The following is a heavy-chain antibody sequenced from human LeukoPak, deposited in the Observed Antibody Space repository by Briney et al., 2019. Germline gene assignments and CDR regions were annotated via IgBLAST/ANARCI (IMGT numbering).Heavy chain of an antibody. J-gene: IGHJ4*02. CDR1: GYSISSGYY. D-gene: IGHD2-21*01. CDR3: ARRVLLLYCGGDCSYYFDY. V-gene: IGHV4-38-2*02. Sequence: SETLSLTCTVSGYSISSGYYWGWIRQPPGKGLEWIGSIYYSGSTYYNPSLKSRVTISVDTSKNQFSLKLSSVTAADTAVYYCARRVLLLYCGGDCSYYFDYWGQGTLVTVSS. CDR2: IYYSGST.